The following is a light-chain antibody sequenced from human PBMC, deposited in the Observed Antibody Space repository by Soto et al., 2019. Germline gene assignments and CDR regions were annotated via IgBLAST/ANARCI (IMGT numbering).Light chain of an antibody. Sequence: DIQMTQSPSSLSASVGDRVTIACRASQSVLTYLNWYQQKPGKAPHLLIYAASGLQSGVPSRFSGSVSGTDFTLTISSLQPEDFATYYCQQSYSTRYTFGQGTKLEV. J-gene: IGKJ2*01. CDR2: AAS. V-gene: IGKV1-39*01. CDR3: QQSYSTRYT. CDR1: QSVLTY.